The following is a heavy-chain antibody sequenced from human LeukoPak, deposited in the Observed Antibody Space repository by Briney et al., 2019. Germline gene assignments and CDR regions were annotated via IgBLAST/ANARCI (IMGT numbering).Heavy chain of an antibody. Sequence: SETLSLTCAVYGGSFSGYYWSWIRQPPGKGLEWIGEINHSGSTNYNPSLKSRVTISVDTSKNQFSLKLSSVTAADTAVYYCARGGYSYGRLLDPWGQGTLVTVSS. D-gene: IGHD5-18*01. CDR1: GGSFSGYY. CDR2: INHSGST. V-gene: IGHV4-34*01. CDR3: ARGGYSYGRLLDP. J-gene: IGHJ5*02.